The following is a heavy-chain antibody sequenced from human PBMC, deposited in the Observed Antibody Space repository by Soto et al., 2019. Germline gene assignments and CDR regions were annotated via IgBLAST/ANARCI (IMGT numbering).Heavy chain of an antibody. J-gene: IGHJ6*02. CDR3: ARDRGAYGMDV. V-gene: IGHV1-18*01. Sequence: QVQLVQSGAEVKKPGASVKVSCKASGYTFTSYGISWVRQAPGQGLEWMGWISAYNGNTNYAQKLQGRVTMTTDTSTRTADMELRSLRSDDTAGYYCARDRGAYGMDVWGQGTTVTVSS. CDR1: GYTFTSYG. CDR2: ISAYNGNT.